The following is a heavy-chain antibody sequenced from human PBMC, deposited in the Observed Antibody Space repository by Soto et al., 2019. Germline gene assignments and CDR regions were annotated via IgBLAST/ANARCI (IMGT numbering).Heavy chain of an antibody. J-gene: IGHJ4*02. CDR1: GYSFTSYW. Sequence: GESLKISCKGSGYSFTSYWIGWVRQMPGKGLEWMGIIYPGDSDTRYSPSFQGQVTISADKSISTAYLQWSSLKASDTAMYYCARQPEYSSSWYRPNYFDYWGQGTLVTVSS. V-gene: IGHV5-51*01. CDR2: IYPGDSDT. D-gene: IGHD6-13*01. CDR3: ARQPEYSSSWYRPNYFDY.